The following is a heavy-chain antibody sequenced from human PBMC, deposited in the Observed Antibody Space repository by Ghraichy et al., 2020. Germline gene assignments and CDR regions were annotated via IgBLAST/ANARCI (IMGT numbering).Heavy chain of an antibody. CDR3: ARDEAVAGSSLGY. Sequence: SETLSLTCAVSGYSISSGYYWGWIRQPPGKGLEWIGIIYHSGSTYYNPSLKSRVTISVDTSKNQFSLKLSSVTAADTAVYYCARDEAVAGSSLGYWGQGTLVNVSS. J-gene: IGHJ4*02. CDR1: GYSISSGYY. D-gene: IGHD6-19*01. V-gene: IGHV4-38-2*02. CDR2: IYHSGST.